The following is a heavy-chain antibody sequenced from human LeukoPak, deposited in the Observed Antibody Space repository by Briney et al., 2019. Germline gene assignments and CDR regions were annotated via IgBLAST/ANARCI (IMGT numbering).Heavy chain of an antibody. CDR2: IKQDGSEK. D-gene: IGHD6-19*01. Sequence: PGGSLRLSCAASGFTFSSYWMSWVRQAPGKGLEWVANIKQDGSEKYYVDSVKGRFTISRDNAKNSLYLQMNSLRAEDTAVYYCARDKEAVVDAFDIWGQGTMVTVSS. CDR3: ARDKEAVVDAFDI. J-gene: IGHJ3*02. V-gene: IGHV3-7*03. CDR1: GFTFSSYW.